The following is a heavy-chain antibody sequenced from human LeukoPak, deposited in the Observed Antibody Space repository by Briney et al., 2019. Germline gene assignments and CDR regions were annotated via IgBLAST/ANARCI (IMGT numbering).Heavy chain of an antibody. CDR2: IKHSGST. D-gene: IGHD6-13*01. Sequence: SETLSLTCAVYGGSFSDYWWTWIRQPPGKGLEWIGEIKHSGSTNYDPSLKSRVTISVDTSKNQFSLKLSSVTAADTAVYYCARERAPSSRNDYWGQGTLVTVSS. CDR1: GGSFSDYW. J-gene: IGHJ4*02. CDR3: ARERAPSSRNDY. V-gene: IGHV4-34*01.